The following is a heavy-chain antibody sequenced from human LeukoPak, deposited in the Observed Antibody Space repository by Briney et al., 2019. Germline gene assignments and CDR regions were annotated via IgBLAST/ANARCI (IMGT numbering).Heavy chain of an antibody. CDR1: GFTFSSYW. CDR2: IKQDGSEK. Sequence: GVLRLSCAASGFTFSSYWMSWVRQAPGKGLEWVASIKQDGSEKYYVDSVKGRFTISRDNAKNSLYLQMNSLRAEDTAVYYCARATTLVASKAFDIWGQGTMVTVSS. CDR3: ARATTLVASKAFDI. D-gene: IGHD2-8*02. V-gene: IGHV3-7*03. J-gene: IGHJ3*02.